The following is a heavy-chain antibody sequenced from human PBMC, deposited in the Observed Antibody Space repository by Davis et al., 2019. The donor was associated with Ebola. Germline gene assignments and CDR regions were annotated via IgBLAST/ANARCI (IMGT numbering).Heavy chain of an antibody. CDR2: ISYDGSNK. D-gene: IGHD5-24*01. J-gene: IGHJ4*02. CDR1: GFTFSSYG. CDR3: AKGARWLQLVY. Sequence: GESLKISCAASGFTFSSYGMHWVRQAPGKGLEWVAVISYDGSNKYYADSVKGRFTISRDNSKNTLYLQMNSLRAEDTAVYYCAKGARWLQLVYWGQGTLVTVSS. V-gene: IGHV3-30*18.